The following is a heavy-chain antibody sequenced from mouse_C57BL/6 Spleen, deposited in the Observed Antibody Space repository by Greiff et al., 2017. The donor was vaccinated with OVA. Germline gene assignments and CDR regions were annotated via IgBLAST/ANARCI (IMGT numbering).Heavy chain of an antibody. CDR1: GYSITSGYY. CDR3: AREDYGSSYDAMDY. Sequence: EVHLVESGPGLVKPSQSLSLTCSVTGYSITSGYYWNWIRQFPGNKLEWMGYISYDGSNNYNPSLKNRISITRDTSKNQFFLKLNSVTTEDTATYYCAREDYGSSYDAMDYWGQGTSVTVSS. CDR2: ISYDGSN. J-gene: IGHJ4*01. D-gene: IGHD1-1*01. V-gene: IGHV3-6*01.